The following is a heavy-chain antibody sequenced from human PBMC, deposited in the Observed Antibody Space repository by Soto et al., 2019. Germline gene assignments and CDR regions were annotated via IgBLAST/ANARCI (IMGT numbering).Heavy chain of an antibody. CDR2: IYWDNDK. J-gene: IGHJ4*02. CDR3: AHKPARVACFSFCYFDP. Sequence: QITLKESGPTLVKPTQTLTLTCTVSGFSLTTDAVSVAWIRQPPGKALECLALIYWDNDKRYSPSLESRLTIAGDSSKNQVVLSLPNMDPEDTGTYFCAHKPARVACFSFCYFDPWGPGALVNVS. CDR1: GFSLTTDAVS. V-gene: IGHV2-5*02. D-gene: IGHD6-6*01.